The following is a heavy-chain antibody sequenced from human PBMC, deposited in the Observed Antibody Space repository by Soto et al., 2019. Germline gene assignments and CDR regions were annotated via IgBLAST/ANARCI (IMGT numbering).Heavy chain of an antibody. CDR3: ARGRGGLMYYYGSGSYYCFDY. J-gene: IGHJ4*02. V-gene: IGHV3-21*01. CDR2: ISSSSSYI. CDR1: GFTFSSYS. Sequence: EVQLVESGGGLVKPGGSLRLSCAASGFTFSSYSMNWVRQAPGKGLEWVSSISSSSSYIYYADSVKGRFTISRDNAKNSLYLQMNSLRAEDTAVYYCARGRGGLMYYYGSGSYYCFDYWGQGTLVTVSS. D-gene: IGHD3-10*01.